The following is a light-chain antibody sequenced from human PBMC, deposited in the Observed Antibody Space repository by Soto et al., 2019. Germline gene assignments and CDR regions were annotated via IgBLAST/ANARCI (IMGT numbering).Light chain of an antibody. V-gene: IGLV2-14*01. Sequence: QSALTQPASVSGSPGQSITISCTGTRSDVGDYNYVSWYQQHPGKAPKLIISEVSNRPSGVSNRFSGSKSGNTASLTISGLQAEDEADYYCQSYDSSLSGSEVFGTGTKLTVL. J-gene: IGLJ1*01. CDR1: RSDVGDYNY. CDR2: EVS. CDR3: QSYDSSLSGSEV.